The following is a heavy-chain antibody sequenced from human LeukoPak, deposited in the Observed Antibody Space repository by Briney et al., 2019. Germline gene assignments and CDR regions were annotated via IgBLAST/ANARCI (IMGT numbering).Heavy chain of an antibody. J-gene: IGHJ4*02. D-gene: IGHD1-26*01. CDR1: GGSISSGGYS. Sequence: PSETLSLTCAVSGGSISSGGYSWSWIRQPPGKGLEWIGYIYYNGRTNYNPSLKSRVTISVDTSKNQFSLKLSSVTAADTAVYYCASEAGAVIDYWGQGTLVTVSS. CDR3: ASEAGAVIDY. CDR2: IYYNGRT. V-gene: IGHV4-61*08.